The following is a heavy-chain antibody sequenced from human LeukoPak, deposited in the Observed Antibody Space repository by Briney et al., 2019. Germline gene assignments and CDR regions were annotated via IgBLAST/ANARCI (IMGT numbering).Heavy chain of an antibody. CDR3: ARDFCDH. CDR2: ISYDGSNK. Sequence: GGSLRLSCAASGFTFSSYAMHWVRQAPGKGLEWVAVISYDGSNKYYADSVKGRFTISRDNSKNTLYLQMNSLRAEDTAVYFCARDFCDHWGQGTLVTVSS. J-gene: IGHJ5*02. D-gene: IGHD3-3*01. CDR1: GFTFSSYA. V-gene: IGHV3-30*04.